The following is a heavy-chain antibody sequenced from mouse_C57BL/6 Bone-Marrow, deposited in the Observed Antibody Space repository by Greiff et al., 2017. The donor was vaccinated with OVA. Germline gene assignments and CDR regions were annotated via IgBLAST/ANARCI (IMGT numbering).Heavy chain of an antibody. J-gene: IGHJ4*01. CDR3: TRDNYYGNRPYAMDY. D-gene: IGHD2-1*01. CDR2: ISSGGDYI. Sequence: EVKLMESGEGLVKPGGSLKLSCAASGFTFSSYAMSWVRQTPEKRLEWVAYISSGGDYIYYADTVKGRFTISRDNARNTLYLQMSRLKSEDTAMYYCTRDNYYGNRPYAMDYWGQGTSVTVSS. V-gene: IGHV5-9-1*02. CDR1: GFTFSSYA.